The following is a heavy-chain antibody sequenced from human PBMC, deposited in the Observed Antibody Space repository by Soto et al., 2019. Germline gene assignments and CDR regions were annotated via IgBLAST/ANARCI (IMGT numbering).Heavy chain of an antibody. CDR3: TRHWTIYTSSANR. J-gene: IGHJ5*02. V-gene: IGHV5-51*01. D-gene: IGHD6-6*01. CDR1: GYSFTNYW. CDR2: IYPGDSDT. Sequence: GESLKISCKGSGYSFTNYWIGWVRQMPGKGLEWMGIIYPGDSDTRYSPSFQGQVTISADTSINTAYLQWSSLRASDTAMYYCTRHWTIYTSSANRWGQGTLVTVSS.